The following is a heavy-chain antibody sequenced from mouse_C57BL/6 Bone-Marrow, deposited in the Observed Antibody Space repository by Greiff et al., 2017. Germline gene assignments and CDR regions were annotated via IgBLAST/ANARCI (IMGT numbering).Heavy chain of an antibody. D-gene: IGHD2-3*01. V-gene: IGHV1-82*01. Sequence: VQLQQSGPELVKPGASVKISCKASGYAFSSSWMNWVKQRPGKGLEWIGRIYPGDGDTNYNGKFKGKATLTADKSSSTAYMQLSSLTSEDSAVYCCARWDGYAYWGQGTLVTVSA. CDR1: GYAFSSSW. J-gene: IGHJ3*01. CDR3: ARWDGYAY. CDR2: IYPGDGDT.